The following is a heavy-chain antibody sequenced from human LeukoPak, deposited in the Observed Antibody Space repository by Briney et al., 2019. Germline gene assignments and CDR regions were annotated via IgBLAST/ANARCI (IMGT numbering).Heavy chain of an antibody. CDR2: INHSGST. J-gene: IGHJ5*02. V-gene: IGHV4-34*01. D-gene: IGHD2/OR15-2a*01. Sequence: ETLSLTCAVYGGSFSGYSWSWIRQPPGKGLEWIGEINHSGSTNYNPSLKSRVTISVDTSKNQFSLKLSSVTAADTAVYYCARVGPDYFDYNWFDPWGQGTLVTVSS. CDR3: ARVGPDYFDYNWFDP. CDR1: GGSFSGYS.